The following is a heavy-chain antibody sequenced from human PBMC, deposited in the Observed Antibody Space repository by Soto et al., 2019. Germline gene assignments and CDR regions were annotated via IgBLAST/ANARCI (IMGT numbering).Heavy chain of an antibody. Sequence: SETLSLTCTVSGGSISSYYWSWIRQHPGKGLEWIGYIYYSGSTYYNPSLKSRVTISVDTSKNQFSLKLSSVTAADTAVYYCARVSAVAGTYDAFDIWGQGTMVTVSS. J-gene: IGHJ3*02. CDR3: ARVSAVAGTYDAFDI. V-gene: IGHV4-59*06. CDR1: GGSISSYY. CDR2: IYYSGST. D-gene: IGHD6-19*01.